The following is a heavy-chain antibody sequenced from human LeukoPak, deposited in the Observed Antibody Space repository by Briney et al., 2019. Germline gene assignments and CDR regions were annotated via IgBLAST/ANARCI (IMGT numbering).Heavy chain of an antibody. Sequence: PSETLSLTCTVSGGSISSYYWSWIRQPAGKGLEWIGRIYTSGSTNYNPSLKSRVTMSVDTSKNQFSLKLSSVTAEDTAVYYCARELTTSLNWVSNWFDPWGQGTLVTVSS. J-gene: IGHJ5*02. CDR1: GGSISSYY. CDR2: IYTSGST. D-gene: IGHD7-27*01. CDR3: ARELTTSLNWVSNWFDP. V-gene: IGHV4-4*07.